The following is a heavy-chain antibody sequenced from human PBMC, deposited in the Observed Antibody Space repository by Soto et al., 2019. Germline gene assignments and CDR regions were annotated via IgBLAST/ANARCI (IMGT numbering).Heavy chain of an antibody. V-gene: IGHV3-7*03. D-gene: IGHD6-19*01. J-gene: IGHJ4*02. Sequence: GGSLRLSCAASGFTFSSYWLSWVRQAPGKGLEWVADIKQDGSERYYVASVMGRFTISRDNSKNTLYLQMNSLRAEDTAVYYCAKDCSGCDYWGQGTLVTVSS. CDR2: IKQDGSER. CDR3: AKDCSGCDY. CDR1: GFTFSSYW.